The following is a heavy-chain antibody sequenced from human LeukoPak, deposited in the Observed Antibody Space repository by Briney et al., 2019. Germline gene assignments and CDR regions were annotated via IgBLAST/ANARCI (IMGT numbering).Heavy chain of an antibody. Sequence: PEGSLRLSCAGSGFTFSDFWMTWVRQTPGKGLEWVSAISGSGGSTYYADSVKGRFTISRDNSKNTLYLQMNSLRAEDTAVYYCAKDVGYCSSTSCYRYYFDYWGQGTLVTVSS. V-gene: IGHV3-23*01. J-gene: IGHJ4*02. CDR1: GFTFSDFW. D-gene: IGHD2-2*01. CDR3: AKDVGYCSSTSCYRYYFDY. CDR2: ISGSGGST.